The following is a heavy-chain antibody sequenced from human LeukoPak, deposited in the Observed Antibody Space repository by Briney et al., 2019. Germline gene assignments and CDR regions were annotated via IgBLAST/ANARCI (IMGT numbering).Heavy chain of an antibody. CDR1: GFTFTSYA. CDR3: AKDIRSTSSRGYFDY. V-gene: IGHV3-23*01. CDR2: ISGSGGST. J-gene: IGHJ4*02. Sequence: GGSLRLSCAASGFTFTSYAVSWVRQAPGKGLEWVSAISGSGGSTYYADSVKGRFTISRDNSKNTLYLQMNSLRAEDTAVYYCAKDIRSTSSRGYFDYWGQGTLVTVSS. D-gene: IGHD2-2*01.